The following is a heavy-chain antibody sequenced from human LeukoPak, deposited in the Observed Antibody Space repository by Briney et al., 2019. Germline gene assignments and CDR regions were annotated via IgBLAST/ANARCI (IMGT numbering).Heavy chain of an antibody. CDR1: CGFLNSYF. CDR2: IYTSGTT. Sequence: SETLSLTCTVSCGFLNSYFWTWIRQPAGKGLEWIGRIYTSGTTNYNPSLKRRVTMSVDTSQNQFSLKLSTVIAADTAVYYCARDGGRRSWYIDLWGRGNLVSVSS. J-gene: IGHJ2*01. CDR3: ARDGGRRSWYIDL. V-gene: IGHV4-4*07. D-gene: IGHD1-26*01.